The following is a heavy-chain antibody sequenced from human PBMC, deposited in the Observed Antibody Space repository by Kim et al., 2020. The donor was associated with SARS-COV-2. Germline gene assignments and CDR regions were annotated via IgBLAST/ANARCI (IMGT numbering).Heavy chain of an antibody. D-gene: IGHD3-10*01. Sequence: GESLKISCEASGYSFPSYWISWVRQMPGKGLEWMGRIDPGDSYSDYSPSFQGHVTISADMSITTAYLQWSSLKASDTAIYYCARGQSYSASWFHPLDSWGQGTLVTVSS. J-gene: IGHJ4*02. CDR1: GYSFPSYW. CDR3: ARGQSYSASWFHPLDS. CDR2: IDPGDSYS. V-gene: IGHV5-10-1*01.